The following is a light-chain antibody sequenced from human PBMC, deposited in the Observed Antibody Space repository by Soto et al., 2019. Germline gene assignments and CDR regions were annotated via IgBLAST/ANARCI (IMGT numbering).Light chain of an antibody. CDR3: SSYTPTRSYV. J-gene: IGLJ1*01. CDR2: EVS. V-gene: IGLV2-14*01. CDR1: SSDIGGYNY. Sequence: QSAPTQPASVSGSPGQSITISCTGTSSDIGGYNYVSWYQQHPGKAPKLMIYEVSNWPSGVSNRFSGSKSGNTASLTISGLQAEDEADYYCSSYTPTRSYVFGTGTKLTVL.